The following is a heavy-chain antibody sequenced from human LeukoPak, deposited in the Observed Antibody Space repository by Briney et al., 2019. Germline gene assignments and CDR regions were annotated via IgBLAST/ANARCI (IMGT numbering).Heavy chain of an antibody. Sequence: SVKVSCKASGGTFSRYAISWVRQAPGQGLEWMGGITPIFGTANYAQKFQGRVTITADESTSTAYMELTSLRSEDTAVYYRTRDAAIYDSSGYYYLWWGQGTLVTVSS. J-gene: IGHJ4*02. CDR3: TRDAAIYDSSGYYYLW. V-gene: IGHV1-69*01. CDR2: ITPIFGTA. D-gene: IGHD3-22*01. CDR1: GGTFSRYA.